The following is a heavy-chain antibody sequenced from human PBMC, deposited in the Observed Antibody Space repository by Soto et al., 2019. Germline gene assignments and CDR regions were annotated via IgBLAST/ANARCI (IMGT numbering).Heavy chain of an antibody. CDR2: MNPNSGNT. Sequence: AVVKKPGASVKVSCKASGYTFTSYDINWVRQATGQGLEWMGWMNPNSGNTGYAQKFQGRVTMTRNTSISTAYMELSSLRSEDTAVYYCARGYCSSTSCYDAFDIWGQGTMVTVSS. CDR3: ARGYCSSTSCYDAFDI. J-gene: IGHJ3*02. CDR1: GYTFTSYD. V-gene: IGHV1-8*01. D-gene: IGHD2-2*01.